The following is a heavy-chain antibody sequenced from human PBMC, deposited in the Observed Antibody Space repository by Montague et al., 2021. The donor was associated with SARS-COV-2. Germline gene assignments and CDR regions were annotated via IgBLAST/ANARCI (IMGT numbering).Heavy chain of an antibody. Sequence: SETLSLTCAVSRGSFSNYYWTWIRQSPGKGLGWIGEINQGGAPNXTPSLKSRVTISLDTSKKQISLKLNSVTVADTAVFFCARGRPVQGSFRHFDSISSGALDIWAQGSLVIVSS. D-gene: IGHD3-9*01. CDR1: RGSFSNYY. CDR3: ARGRPVQGSFRHFDSISSGALDI. V-gene: IGHV4-34*01. CDR2: INQGGAP. J-gene: IGHJ3*02.